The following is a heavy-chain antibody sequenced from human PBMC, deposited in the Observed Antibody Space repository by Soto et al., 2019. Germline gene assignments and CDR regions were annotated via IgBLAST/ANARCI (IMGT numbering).Heavy chain of an antibody. V-gene: IGHV1-2*02. CDR2: INPNNGGT. J-gene: IGHJ4*02. CDR3: ARDPGPYGDYSY. Sequence: ASVKVSCKASGYTFTCFYMHGVRQAPGQGLEWMGWINPNNGGTNYVQKFQDRVTMTRDTSITTAYMELSGLRSDDTAVYYCARDPGPYGDYSYWGQGTLVTVSS. D-gene: IGHD4-17*01. CDR1: GYTFTCFY.